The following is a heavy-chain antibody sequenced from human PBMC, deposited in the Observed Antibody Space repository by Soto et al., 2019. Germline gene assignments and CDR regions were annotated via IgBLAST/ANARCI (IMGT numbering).Heavy chain of an antibody. CDR3: AREAYGMDV. CDR1: GFTFSSYG. Sequence: QVQLVESGGGVVQPGRSLRLSCAASGFTFSSYGMHWVRQAPGKGLEWVAVIWSDGSNKYYADSVKGRFTISRDNSKNTLYLQMNSLTAEDTAVYYCAREAYGMDVWGQGTTVTVSS. CDR2: IWSDGSNK. J-gene: IGHJ6*02. V-gene: IGHV3-33*01.